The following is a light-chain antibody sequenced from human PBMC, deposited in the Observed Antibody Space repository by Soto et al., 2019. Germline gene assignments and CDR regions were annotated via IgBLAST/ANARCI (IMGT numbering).Light chain of an antibody. J-gene: IGLJ1*01. CDR3: CSYAGSGTYV. V-gene: IGLV2-23*01. Sequence: QSALTQPASVSGSPGQSITISCTGTSSDVGSYNLVSWYQQHPGKAPKLMIYEGRKRPSGLSNRFSGSRSGNTASLTISGLQAEDEADYYCCSYAGSGTYVFGTGTKLTVL. CDR1: SSDVGSYNL. CDR2: EGR.